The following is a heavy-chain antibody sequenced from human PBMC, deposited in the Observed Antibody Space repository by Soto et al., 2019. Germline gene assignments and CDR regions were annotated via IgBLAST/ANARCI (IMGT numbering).Heavy chain of an antibody. CDR2: IIPILGIA. D-gene: IGHD2-2*01. CDR3: ARDRVVVPAAPGVSYGMDV. CDR1: GGTFSSYT. J-gene: IGHJ6*02. V-gene: IGHV1-69*04. Sequence: GASVKVYCKASGGTFSSYTISWVRQAPGQGLEWMGRIIPILGIANYAQKFQGRVTITADKSTSTAYMELSSLRSEDTAVYYCARDRVVVPAAPGVSYGMDVWGPGTTVTVSS.